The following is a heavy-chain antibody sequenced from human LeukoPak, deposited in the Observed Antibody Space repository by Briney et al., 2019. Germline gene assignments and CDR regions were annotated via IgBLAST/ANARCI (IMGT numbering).Heavy chain of an antibody. D-gene: IGHD2-15*01. V-gene: IGHV4-4*07. Sequence: SETLSLTCTVSGGSINNYYWGWIRQPAGKGLEWIGRIYTRGSTNYNPSLKSRVTMSVDTSKNQFSLKLSSVTAADTAVYYCARGRYCSADICSGGDAFDIWGQRAMVSVSS. CDR3: ARGRYCSADICSGGDAFDI. CDR1: GGSINNYY. CDR2: IYTRGST. J-gene: IGHJ3*02.